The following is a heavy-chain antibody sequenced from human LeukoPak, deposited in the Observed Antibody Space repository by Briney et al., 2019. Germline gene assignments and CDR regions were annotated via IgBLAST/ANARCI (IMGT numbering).Heavy chain of an antibody. CDR2: IQHGGTT. V-gene: IGHV3-15*01. Sequence: PGGSLRLSCATSGFSFNGAWLSWVRQAPGKGLESIGRIQHGGTTDYAAPVKGRFTISRDDSKATLYLQMNSLKTEDTAIYYCTTVTHFYLGGQGTLVTVSS. CDR3: TTVTHFYL. CDR1: GFSFNGAW. J-gene: IGHJ4*02. D-gene: IGHD2-15*01.